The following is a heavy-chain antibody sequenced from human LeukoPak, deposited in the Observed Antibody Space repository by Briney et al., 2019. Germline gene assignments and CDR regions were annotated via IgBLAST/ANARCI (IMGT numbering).Heavy chain of an antibody. V-gene: IGHV3-49*04. CDR3: MARSPDYDFWSGYKEFDY. J-gene: IGHJ4*02. CDR1: GFTFGDYA. D-gene: IGHD3-3*01. Sequence: GGSLRLSCTASGFTFGDYAMSWVRQAPGKGLEWVGFIRSKAYGGTTEYAASVKGRFTISRDDSKSIAYLQMNSLKTEDTAVYYCMARSPDYDFWSGYKEFDYWGQGTLVTVSS. CDR2: IRSKAYGGTT.